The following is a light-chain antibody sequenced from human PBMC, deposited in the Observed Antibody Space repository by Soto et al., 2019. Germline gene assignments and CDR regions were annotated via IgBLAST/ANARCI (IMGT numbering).Light chain of an antibody. CDR1: SSDFGDYNY. Sequence: QSVLSQPPSASGSLGQSVTISCTGTSSDFGDYNYVSWYQQHPGKAPKVMIYEVTKRPSGVPDRFSGSKSGNTASLTVSGLQAEDEADYYCSSYAGSNTFVVFGGGTKVTVL. J-gene: IGLJ2*01. CDR3: SSYAGSNTFVV. V-gene: IGLV2-8*01. CDR2: EVT.